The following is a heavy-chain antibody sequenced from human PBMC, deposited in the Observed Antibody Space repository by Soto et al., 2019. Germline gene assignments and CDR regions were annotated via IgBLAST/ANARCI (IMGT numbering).Heavy chain of an antibody. Sequence: QVQLQESGPRLVKPSQTLSLTCTVSGVSISGGDNYWTWIRQSPGKGLEWIGYIYYSGSTYYDPSLKSRVTMSLDTSKNPFSLDLASVTAADTAVYYCARNRRSRVGSTRTYYFDYWGQGILVTVSS. CDR3: ARNRRSRVGSTRTYYFDY. J-gene: IGHJ4*02. D-gene: IGHD1-26*01. CDR2: IYYSGST. CDR1: GVSISGGDNY. V-gene: IGHV4-30-4*01.